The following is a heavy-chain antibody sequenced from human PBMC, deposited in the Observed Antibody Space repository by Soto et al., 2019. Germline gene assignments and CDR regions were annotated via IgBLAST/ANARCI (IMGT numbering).Heavy chain of an antibody. Sequence: EVQLLESGGGLVQPGGSLRLSCAGSGFTFRSYAMSWVRQSPGKGLEWVSAISGSADGTYYADSVRCRFTISIATSKKTMYLQMNSLSAEDTDVYYCANALGATIDFAHFGGWGKGTLVLVYS. CDR1: GFTFRSYA. D-gene: IGHD1-26*01. J-gene: IGHJ4*02. CDR2: ISGSADGT. CDR3: ANALGATIDFAHFGG. V-gene: IGHV3-23*01.